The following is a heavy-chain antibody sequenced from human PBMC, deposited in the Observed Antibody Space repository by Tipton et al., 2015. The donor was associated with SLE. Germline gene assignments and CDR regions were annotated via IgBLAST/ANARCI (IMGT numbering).Heavy chain of an antibody. D-gene: IGHD7-27*01. J-gene: IGHJ4*02. CDR3: ARGDTGERDY. Sequence: SLRLSCAASGFTFNAYGMHWVRQAPGKGLEWVAVIWYDGTNKYYADSVMGRFTISRDNSKNTLSLQMHSLRAGDTALYYCARGDTGERDYWGQGTLVTVS. CDR1: GFTFNAYG. CDR2: IWYDGTNK. V-gene: IGHV3-33*01.